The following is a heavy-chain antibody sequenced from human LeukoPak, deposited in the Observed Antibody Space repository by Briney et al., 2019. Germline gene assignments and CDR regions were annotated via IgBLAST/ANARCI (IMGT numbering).Heavy chain of an antibody. CDR3: ASGGPTRATLDY. V-gene: IGHV3-30*02. D-gene: IGHD1-26*01. CDR1: GFPFSSYG. J-gene: IGHJ4*02. Sequence: GGSLRPSRAASGFPFSSYGMYWVRQTPDRGLEWVAYLRKDATYSNYVDSVRGRFTISRDNSKNTLELQMNSLRVEDTAVYYCASGGPTRATLDYWGQGTMVTFSS. CDR2: LRKDATYS.